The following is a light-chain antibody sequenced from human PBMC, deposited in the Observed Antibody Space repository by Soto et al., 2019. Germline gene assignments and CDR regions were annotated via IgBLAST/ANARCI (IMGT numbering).Light chain of an antibody. Sequence: EIAMTQSPATLSVSPGERATLSCRASQSVRGNLAWYQQKPGQSPRLLIYGASSRATGIPAWLSGSGSGTEFPLTISSLQSEDFAVYYCQQYNNWRFLTFGQGTRLEIK. V-gene: IGKV3-15*01. CDR1: QSVRGN. J-gene: IGKJ5*01. CDR2: GAS. CDR3: QQYNNWRFLT.